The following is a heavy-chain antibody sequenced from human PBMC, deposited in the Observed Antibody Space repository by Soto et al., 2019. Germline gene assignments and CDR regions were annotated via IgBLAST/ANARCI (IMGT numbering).Heavy chain of an antibody. V-gene: IGHV3-30*18. CDR2: ISYDGSNK. CDR3: AKDLGYGSGSLNWFDP. Sequence: GGSLRLSCAASGFIFSVYDMHWVRQAPGKGLEWVAVISYDGSNKYYADSVKGRFTISRDNSKSMLYMQMNSLRAEDTAVYYCAKDLGYGSGSLNWFDPWGQGTPVTVSS. CDR1: GFIFSVYD. J-gene: IGHJ5*02. D-gene: IGHD3-10*01.